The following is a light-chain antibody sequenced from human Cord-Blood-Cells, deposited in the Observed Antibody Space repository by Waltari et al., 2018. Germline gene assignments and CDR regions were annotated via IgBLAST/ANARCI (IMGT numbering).Light chain of an antibody. CDR1: ALPQQY. V-gene: IGLV3-25*02. Sequence: SYELTQPPSASVSPGQTARITCSGDALPQQYAYWYQQKPGQAPVLVIYKDSERPSGIPERFSGSSSGTTVTLTISGVQAEDEADYYCQSADSSGTYRVFGGGTKLTVL. J-gene: IGLJ3*02. CDR3: QSADSSGTYRV. CDR2: KDS.